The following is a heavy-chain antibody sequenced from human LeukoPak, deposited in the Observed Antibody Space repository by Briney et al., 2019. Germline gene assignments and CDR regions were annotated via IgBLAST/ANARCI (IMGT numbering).Heavy chain of an antibody. D-gene: IGHD5-18*01. CDR2: IYTSGST. CDR1: GGSISSYY. V-gene: IGHV4-4*07. CDR3: ARGQNSYGYSYFDY. J-gene: IGHJ4*02. Sequence: PSETLSLTCTVSGGSISSYYWSWIRQPAGKGLEWIGHIYTSGSTNYNPSLKSRVTMSVDTSKNQFSLKLSSVTAADTAVYYCARGQNSYGYSYFDYWGQGTLVTVSS.